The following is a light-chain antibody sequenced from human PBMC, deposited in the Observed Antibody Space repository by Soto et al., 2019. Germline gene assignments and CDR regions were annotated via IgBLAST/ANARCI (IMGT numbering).Light chain of an antibody. CDR1: QGISNY. Sequence: DIQMTQSPSSLSASVGDRVTITCRTSQGISNYLAWYQQKSGKPPKLLIYLASTLRSGVSSRFSGSGSGTDFTLTISSLQPEDFATYYCQHFKSFPITFGQGTRLEIK. V-gene: IGKV1-27*01. CDR2: LAS. CDR3: QHFKSFPIT. J-gene: IGKJ5*01.